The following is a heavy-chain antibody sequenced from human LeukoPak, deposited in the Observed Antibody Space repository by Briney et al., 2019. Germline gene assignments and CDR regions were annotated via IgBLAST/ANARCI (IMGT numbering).Heavy chain of an antibody. CDR3: ARTQQWLFAYYFDY. Sequence: PGGSLRLSCAASGFTFSSYSMNWVRQAPGKGLEWVSSISSSSSYIYYADSVKGRFTISRDNAKNSLYLQMNSLRAEDTAVYYCARTQQWLFAYYFDYWGQGTLVTVSS. J-gene: IGHJ4*02. D-gene: IGHD3-22*01. V-gene: IGHV3-21*01. CDR1: GFTFSSYS. CDR2: ISSSSSYI.